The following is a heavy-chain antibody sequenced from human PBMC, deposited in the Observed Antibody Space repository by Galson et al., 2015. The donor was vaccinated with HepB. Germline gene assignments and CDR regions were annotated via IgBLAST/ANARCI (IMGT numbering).Heavy chain of an antibody. CDR1: GFTFSSYA. CDR2: ISYDGSNK. Sequence: SLRLSCAASGFTFSSYAMHWVRQAPGKGLEWVAVISYDGSNKYYADSVKGRFTISRDNSKNTLYLQMNSLRAEDTAVYYCARLGQQQFDYWGQGTLVTVSS. V-gene: IGHV3-30-3*01. J-gene: IGHJ4*02. D-gene: IGHD6-13*01. CDR3: ARLGQQQFDY.